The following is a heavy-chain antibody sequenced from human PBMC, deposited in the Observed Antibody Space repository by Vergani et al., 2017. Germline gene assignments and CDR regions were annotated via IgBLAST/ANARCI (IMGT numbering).Heavy chain of an antibody. Sequence: EVQVLESGGGLVQPGGSLRLSCTASGFTMSTYGMSWVRQSPGKGLEWVASISGGGSSICYGDSVRGRFTISRDSSKNTLFLQMNSLRAEDTAIYYCARDDRPSAIIYLFYYYMDVWGKGTTVTVSS. CDR3: ARDDRPSAIIYLFYYYMDV. V-gene: IGHV3-23*01. CDR2: ISGGGSSI. J-gene: IGHJ6*03. D-gene: IGHD2-2*01. CDR1: GFTMSTYG.